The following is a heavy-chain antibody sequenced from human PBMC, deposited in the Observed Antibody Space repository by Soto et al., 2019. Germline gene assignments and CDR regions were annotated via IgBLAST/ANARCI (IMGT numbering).Heavy chain of an antibody. J-gene: IGHJ4*02. CDR1: GFSVSARGVG. CDR2: IYWNDDK. V-gene: IGHV2-5*01. D-gene: IGHD3-16*01. Sequence: QITLKESGPTLVKPTQTLTLTCTVSGFSVSARGVGVGWIRQPPGKALECLGIIYWNDDKRYSPSLKSRLTIPKDTSKNQVVLTMNNMDPVDTATYYCAHSPWGAAPDYWGQGTLVTVSS. CDR3: AHSPWGAAPDY.